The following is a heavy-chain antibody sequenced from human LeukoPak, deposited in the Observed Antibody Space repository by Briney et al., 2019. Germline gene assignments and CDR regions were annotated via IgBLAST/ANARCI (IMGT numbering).Heavy chain of an antibody. D-gene: IGHD3-22*01. J-gene: IGHJ3*02. Sequence: ASVKVSCKASGYTFTNYGISWVRQAPGHGLEWMGWISADNGNTNYAQKVQGRVTMTTDTSTSTAYLELRSLRSDDTAVYYCARVRLGTMIVVDAFDIWGQGTMVTVSS. CDR3: ARVRLGTMIVVDAFDI. CDR2: ISADNGNT. V-gene: IGHV1-18*01. CDR1: GYTFTNYG.